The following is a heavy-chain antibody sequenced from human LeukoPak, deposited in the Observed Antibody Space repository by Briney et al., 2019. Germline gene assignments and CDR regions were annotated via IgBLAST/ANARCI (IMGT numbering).Heavy chain of an antibody. D-gene: IGHD3-22*01. J-gene: IGHJ4*02. CDR1: GYTFTDYY. Sequence: ASVKVSCKASGYTFTDYYIHWVRQAPGQGLEWMGGINPNNGGTNYAQNFQGRVTMTRDTSISTAYVELSRLRSDDAAFYYCATTSYDNRGYYYLDYWGQGTLVTVSS. CDR3: ATTSYDNRGYYYLDY. V-gene: IGHV1-2*02. CDR2: INPNNGGT.